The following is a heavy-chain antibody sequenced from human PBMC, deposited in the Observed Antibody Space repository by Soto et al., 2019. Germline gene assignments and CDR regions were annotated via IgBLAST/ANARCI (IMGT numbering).Heavy chain of an antibody. CDR2: IYYSGTT. V-gene: IGHV4-59*08. J-gene: IGHJ3*02. Sequence: QVQLQESGPGLVKPSETLSLTCNVSGGSISSYYWSWIRQPPGKGLEWIGYIYYSGTTNYNPSLKSRVTSSVDTSTNQFSLRLSSVTAADTAVYYCARHRRYFDWFEAIEIWGQGTMVTVSS. D-gene: IGHD3-9*01. CDR3: ARHRRYFDWFEAIEI. CDR1: GGSISSYY.